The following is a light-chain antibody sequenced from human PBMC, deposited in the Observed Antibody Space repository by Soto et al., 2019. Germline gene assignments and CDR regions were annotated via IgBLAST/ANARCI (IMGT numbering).Light chain of an antibody. CDR1: SSDVGGYDY. CDR2: EVS. J-gene: IGLJ1*01. CDR3: SSYAGSNSYV. Sequence: QSVLTQPPSASGSPGQSVTISCTGTSSDVGGYDYVSWYHQHPGKAPKLMICEVSKRPSGVPDRFSGSKSGNTASLTVSGLQAEDEADYYCSSYAGSNSYVFGTGTKLTVL. V-gene: IGLV2-8*01.